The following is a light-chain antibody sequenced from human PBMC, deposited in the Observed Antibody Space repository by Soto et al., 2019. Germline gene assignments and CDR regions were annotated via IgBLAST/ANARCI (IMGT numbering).Light chain of an antibody. Sequence: DIQLTQSPSFLSASVGDRVTITCRASQGISTYLAWYQQKPGKAPKLLIYAASTFQSGVPSRFSGSGSGTEFTLTISSLQPEDFATYYCQQVNTYSWTFGQGTKVEIK. J-gene: IGKJ1*01. CDR2: AAS. CDR3: QQVNTYSWT. V-gene: IGKV1-9*01. CDR1: QGISTY.